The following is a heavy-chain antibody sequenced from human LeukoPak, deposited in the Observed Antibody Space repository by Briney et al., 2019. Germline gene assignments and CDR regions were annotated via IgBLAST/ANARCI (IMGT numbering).Heavy chain of an antibody. J-gene: IGHJ4*02. CDR3: ARDRAYGSDY. CDR1: GFTFSSYW. CDR2: IKQDGSEK. D-gene: IGHD4-17*01. Sequence: GGSLRLSCAASGFTFSSYWMSWVRQAPGKGLEWVSNIKQDGSEKYYVDSVKGRFTISRDNSKNTMYLQMNSLRAEDTAVYYCARDRAYGSDYWGQGTLVTVSS. V-gene: IGHV3-7*03.